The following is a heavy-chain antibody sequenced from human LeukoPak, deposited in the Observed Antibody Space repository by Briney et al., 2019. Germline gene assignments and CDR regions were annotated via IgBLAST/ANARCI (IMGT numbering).Heavy chain of an antibody. J-gene: IGHJ4*02. CDR2: IWYDGSNK. Sequence: GGSLRLSCAASGFTFSSYGMHWVRQAPGKGLEWVAVIWYDGSNKYYADSVKGRFTISRDNSKNTLYLQMNSLRAADTAVYYCARGSAYCSTTSCSSPADYWGQGTLVTVSS. CDR1: GFTFSSYG. V-gene: IGHV3-33*01. D-gene: IGHD2-2*01. CDR3: ARGSAYCSTTSCSSPADY.